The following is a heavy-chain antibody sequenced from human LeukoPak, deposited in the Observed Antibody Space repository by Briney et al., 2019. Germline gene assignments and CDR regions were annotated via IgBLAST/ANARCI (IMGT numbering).Heavy chain of an antibody. J-gene: IGHJ4*02. Sequence: GGSLRLSCAASGFTFSSYEMNWVRQAPGKGLEWVSYISSSGSTIYYADSVKGRFTISRDNAKNSLYLQMNSLRAEDTAMYYCARIQSAYSYGYDPFDYWGQGTLVTVSS. D-gene: IGHD5-18*01. CDR3: ARIQSAYSYGYDPFDY. V-gene: IGHV3-48*03. CDR1: GFTFSSYE. CDR2: ISSSGSTI.